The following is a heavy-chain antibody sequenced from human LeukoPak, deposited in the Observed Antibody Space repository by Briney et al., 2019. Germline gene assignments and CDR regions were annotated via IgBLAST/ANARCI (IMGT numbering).Heavy chain of an antibody. Sequence: GGSLRLSCTASGLTYSSFAMSWVRQAPGKGLEWVSVISGSGDSTYYAGSVKGRFTISRDNSKNTLYLQMNSLRAEDTAIYYCAKSGSSNCYSPHDYWGQGTLVTVSS. CDR1: GLTYSSFA. V-gene: IGHV3-23*01. CDR3: AKSGSSNCYSPHDY. D-gene: IGHD2-2*01. J-gene: IGHJ4*02. CDR2: ISGSGDST.